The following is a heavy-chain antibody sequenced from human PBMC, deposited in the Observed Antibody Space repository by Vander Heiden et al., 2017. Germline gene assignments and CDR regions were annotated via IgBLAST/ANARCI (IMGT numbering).Heavy chain of an antibody. J-gene: IGHJ4*02. D-gene: IGHD2-15*01. V-gene: IGHV3-21*01. CDR1: GLTLSSCR. CDR2: ISSSSTYI. Sequence: EVQLVECGGGLVKPGGSLRLLCAASGLTLSSCRRCWGRQAPGKGLDWFSSISSSSTYIHYADSVKGRFTISRDNAKNSLCLQMNSLRVEDTAVYYCASRGYCGGDNCLHHFDYWGQGTLVTASS. CDR3: ASRGYCGGDNCLHHFDY.